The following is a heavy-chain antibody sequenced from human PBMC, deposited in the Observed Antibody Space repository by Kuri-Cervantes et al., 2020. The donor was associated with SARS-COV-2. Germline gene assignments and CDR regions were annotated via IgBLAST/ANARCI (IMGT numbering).Heavy chain of an antibody. J-gene: IGHJ4*02. D-gene: IGHD5-18*01. CDR1: GFTFSSYE. CDR2: ISSSGNTI. Sequence: LSLTCAASGFTFSSYEMNWVRQAPGKGLEWVSYISSSGNTIYYADSVKGRFTISRDNAKNSLSLQMNSLRAEDTAVYYCASVEGVTPDYWGQGTLVTVSS. CDR3: ASVEGVTPDY. V-gene: IGHV3-48*03.